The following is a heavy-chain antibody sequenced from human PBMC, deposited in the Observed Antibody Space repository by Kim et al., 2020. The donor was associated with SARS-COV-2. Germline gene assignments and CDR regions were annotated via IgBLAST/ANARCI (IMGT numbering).Heavy chain of an antibody. CDR2: INVGNGNT. CDR3: ARDADSSGWYNWFDP. J-gene: IGHJ5*02. V-gene: IGHV1-3*01. D-gene: IGHD6-19*01. CDR1: GYTFTSYA. Sequence: ASGKVSCKASGYTFTSYAMHWVRQAPGQRLEWMGWINVGNGNTKYSQKFQGRVTITRDTSASTAYMELSSLRSEDTAVYYCARDADSSGWYNWFDPWGQGTLVTVSS.